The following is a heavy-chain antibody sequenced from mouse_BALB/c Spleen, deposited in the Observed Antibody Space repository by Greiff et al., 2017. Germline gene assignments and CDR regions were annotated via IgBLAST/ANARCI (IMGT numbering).Heavy chain of an antibody. Sequence: VQLQQSGAELARPGASVKLSCKASGYTFTSYWMQWVKQRPGQGLEWIGAIYPGDGDTRYTQKFKGKATLTADKSSSTAYMQLSSLASEDSAVYYCARYGTTVVAPDYWGQGTTLTVSS. CDR2: IYPGDGDT. D-gene: IGHD1-1*01. CDR3: ARYGTTVVAPDY. CDR1: GYTFTSYW. V-gene: IGHV1-87*01. J-gene: IGHJ2*01.